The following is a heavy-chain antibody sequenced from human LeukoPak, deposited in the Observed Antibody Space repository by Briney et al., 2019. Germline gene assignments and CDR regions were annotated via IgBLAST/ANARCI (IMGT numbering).Heavy chain of an antibody. V-gene: IGHV4-34*01. Sequence: SETLSLTCAVYGGSFSGYYWSWIRQPPGKGLEWIGEINHSGSTNYNPSLKSRVTISVDTSKRQFSLKLSSVTAADTALYYCATNYYDSSGYLPDWGQGTLVTVSS. CDR3: ATNYYDSSGYLPD. CDR2: INHSGST. J-gene: IGHJ4*02. CDR1: GGSFSGYY. D-gene: IGHD3-22*01.